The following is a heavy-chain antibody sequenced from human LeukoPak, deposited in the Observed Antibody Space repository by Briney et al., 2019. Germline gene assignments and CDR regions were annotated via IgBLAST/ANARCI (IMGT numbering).Heavy chain of an antibody. V-gene: IGHV4-34*01. CDR2: INHSGST. D-gene: IGHD3-10*01. CDR1: GGSFSGYY. J-gene: IGHJ4*02. Sequence: PSETLSLTCAVYGGSFSGYYWSWIRQPPGKGLEWIGEINHSGSTNYNPSLKSRVTISVVTSKNQFSLKLSSVTAADTAVYYCASANTHYGSGSSYFDYWGQGTLVTVSS. CDR3: ASANTHYGSGSSYFDY.